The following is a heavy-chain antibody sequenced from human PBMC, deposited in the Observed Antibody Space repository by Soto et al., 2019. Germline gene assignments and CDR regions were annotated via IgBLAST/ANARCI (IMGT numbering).Heavy chain of an antibody. Sequence: EVHLVESGGGLVKPGESLTLSCAASGFTFGSFTLNWVRQAPGKGLEWVSAISSSSAYIYYAESVKGRFTISRDNARSPLYLQMNSLRLDDTAVYFCARDGLPFGGDWGQGTLVAVSS. V-gene: IGHV3-21*06. J-gene: IGHJ4*02. CDR1: GFTFGSFT. D-gene: IGHD3-16*01. CDR3: ARDGLPFGGD. CDR2: ISSSSAYI.